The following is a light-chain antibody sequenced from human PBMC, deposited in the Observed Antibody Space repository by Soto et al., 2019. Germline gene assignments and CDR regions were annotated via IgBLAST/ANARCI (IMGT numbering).Light chain of an antibody. CDR1: QSVSSSY. J-gene: IGKJ1*01. CDR3: QQYGSSYPWT. CDR2: GTS. Sequence: EMVLTQSPGTLSLSPGERATLSCRASQSVSSSYLAWYQQKPGQAPRLLIYGTSSRATGIPDRISGSGSGTDFTLTIRRLEPEDFAVYYCQQYGSSYPWTFGQGTKVDIK. V-gene: IGKV3-20*01.